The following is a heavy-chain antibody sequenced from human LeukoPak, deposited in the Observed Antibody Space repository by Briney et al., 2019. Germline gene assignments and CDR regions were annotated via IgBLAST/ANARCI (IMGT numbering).Heavy chain of an antibody. J-gene: IGHJ4*02. V-gene: IGHV3-33*06. CDR3: AKEVHSRYYYDSSGPLPYYFDN. Sequence: GRSLRLSCAAPGFTFSSYGMHWVRQAPGKGLEWVALIWYDGSNKNYVDSVKGRFTISGDNSKNTLNLQMNSLRAEDTAVYYCAKEVHSRYYYDSSGPLPYYFDNWGQGTLVTVSS. CDR2: IWYDGSNK. CDR1: GFTFSSYG. D-gene: IGHD3-22*01.